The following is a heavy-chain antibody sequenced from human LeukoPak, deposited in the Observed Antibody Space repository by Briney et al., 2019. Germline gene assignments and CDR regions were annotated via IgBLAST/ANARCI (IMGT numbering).Heavy chain of an antibody. D-gene: IGHD1-26*01. V-gene: IGHV3-23*01. J-gene: IGHJ3*02. CDR1: GFTFSSYA. CDR3: AKDPGGRYYFMNAFDI. CDR2: ISGSGSST. Sequence: GGSLRLSCAASGFTFSSYAMSWVRQAPGKGLEWVSAISGSGSSTYYTYSGKGRFTISRDNSKNTLYLQINSLSAEDTAVYYCAKDPGGRYYFMNAFDICGQGTMVTVSS.